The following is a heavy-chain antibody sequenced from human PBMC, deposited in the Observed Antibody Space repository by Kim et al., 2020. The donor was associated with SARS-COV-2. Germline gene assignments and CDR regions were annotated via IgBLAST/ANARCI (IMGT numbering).Heavy chain of an antibody. CDR3: ARDLNTYYYDSSGPYGMAV. CDR1: GFTFSSYS. CDR2: ISSSSSYI. J-gene: IGHJ6*02. Sequence: GGYLRLSCAASGFTFSSYSMNWVRQAPGKGLEWVSSISSSSSYIYYADSVKGRFTISRDNAKNSLYLQMNSLRAEDTAVYYCARDLNTYYYDSSGPYGMAVWGQGTTVTVSS. V-gene: IGHV3-21*01. D-gene: IGHD3-22*01.